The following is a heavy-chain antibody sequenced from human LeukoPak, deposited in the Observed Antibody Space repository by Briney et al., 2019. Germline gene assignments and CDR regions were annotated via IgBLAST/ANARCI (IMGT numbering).Heavy chain of an antibody. V-gene: IGHV1-2*06. CDR1: GYTFTGYY. CDR3: ARVSGYYYYFDY. D-gene: IGHD3-22*01. CDR2: INPNSGGT. J-gene: IGHJ4*02. Sequence: ASVKVSCKASGYTFTGYYMLWVRQAPGQGLEWMGRINPNSGGTNYAQKFQGRVTMTRDTSISTAYMELSRLRSDGTAVYYCARVSGYYYYFDYWGQGTLVTVSS.